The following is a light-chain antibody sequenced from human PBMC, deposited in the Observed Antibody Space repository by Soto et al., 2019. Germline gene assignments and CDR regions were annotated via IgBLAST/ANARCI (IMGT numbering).Light chain of an antibody. J-gene: IGKJ4*01. CDR2: AAS. CDR1: QGISSY. V-gene: IGKV1-8*01. Sequence: AIRMTQTPSSLSASTGGRVTITFRASQGISSYLAWYQQKPGKAPKLLIYAASTLQSGVPSRFSGSGSGTDFTLTISCLQSEDFATYYCQQYYSYPLTFGGGTKVDIK. CDR3: QQYYSYPLT.